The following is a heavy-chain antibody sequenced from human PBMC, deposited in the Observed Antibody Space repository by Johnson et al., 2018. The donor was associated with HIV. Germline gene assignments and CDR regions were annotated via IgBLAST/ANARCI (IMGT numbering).Heavy chain of an antibody. V-gene: IGHV3-33*03. CDR2: IWHDGRDV. J-gene: IGHJ3*02. CDR3: AKAQHGPFVPTVMRDDAFDI. D-gene: IGHD5-12*01. CDR1: GFTFSSYA. Sequence: QVQLVESGGGVVQPGGSLRLSCEASGFTFSSYAMHWVRQAPGKGLEWVAFIWHDGRDVYYADSGKGRFTVSRDNSKNAVYLQMNSLGAGDTAVYYCAKAQHGPFVPTVMRDDAFDIWGQGTMVTVSS.